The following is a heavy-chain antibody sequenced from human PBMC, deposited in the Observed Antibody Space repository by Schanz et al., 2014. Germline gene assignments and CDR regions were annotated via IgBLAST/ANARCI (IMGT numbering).Heavy chain of an antibody. CDR3: VRVSFADPRLYRGMDRDIDY. CDR2: IGNGGVTI. Sequence: QVQLVDSGGGLVKPGGSLRLSCTASGFPFSDYFMAWIRQPPGRGLEWVSYIGNGGVTIYYADSVKGRFTISRDNAKNSLFLQMNSLRPEDTAVYYCVRVSFADPRLYRGMDRDIDYWGQGTLVTVSS. V-gene: IGHV3-11*04. CDR1: GFPFSDYF. J-gene: IGHJ4*02. D-gene: IGHD5-18*01.